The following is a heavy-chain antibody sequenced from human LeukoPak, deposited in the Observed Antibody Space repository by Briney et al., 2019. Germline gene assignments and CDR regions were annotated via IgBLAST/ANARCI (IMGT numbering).Heavy chain of an antibody. Sequence: SETLSLTCAVSGASISSGSYFWNWIRQPAGKGLEWIGRIYTSGSTDYNPSLKSRVTISVDTSKNQFSLKLSSVTAADTAVYYCARSVDIVTTVYSVGLGYWGQGTLVTVSS. J-gene: IGHJ4*02. CDR2: IYTSGST. V-gene: IGHV4-61*02. D-gene: IGHD5-12*01. CDR3: ARSVDIVTTVYSVGLGY. CDR1: GASISSGSYF.